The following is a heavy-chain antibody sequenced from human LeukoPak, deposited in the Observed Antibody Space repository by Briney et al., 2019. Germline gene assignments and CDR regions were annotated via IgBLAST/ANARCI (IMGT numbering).Heavy chain of an antibody. CDR3: ARHSRSAYSGYENAFDI. D-gene: IGHD5-12*01. V-gene: IGHV4-39*01. Sequence: SETLSLTCTVSGGSISSSRYNWGWIRQPPGKGLEWIGSIYYGESTFYNPSLKSRVTISVDTSKTQFSLKLSSVTAADTAIYYCARHSRSAYSGYENAFDIWGQGTVVTVSS. CDR2: IYYGEST. J-gene: IGHJ3*02. CDR1: GGSISSSRYN.